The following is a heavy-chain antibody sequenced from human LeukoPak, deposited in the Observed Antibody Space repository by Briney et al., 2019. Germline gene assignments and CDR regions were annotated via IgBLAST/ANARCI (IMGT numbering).Heavy chain of an antibody. CDR1: GFTFSSYS. J-gene: IGHJ3*02. V-gene: IGHV3-30*02. D-gene: IGHD2-2*01. CDR2: IRYDGSNK. Sequence: GGSLRLSCAASGFTFSSYSMNWVRQAPGKGLEWVAFIRYDGSNKYYADSVKGRFTISRDNSKNTLYLQMNSLRAEDTAVYYCAEPLRGPAAFAAFDIWGQGTMVTVSS. CDR3: AEPLRGPAAFAAFDI.